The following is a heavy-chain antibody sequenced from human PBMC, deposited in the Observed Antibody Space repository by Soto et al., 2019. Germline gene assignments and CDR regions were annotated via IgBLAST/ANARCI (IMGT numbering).Heavy chain of an antibody. CDR3: ARDGINWGFDY. V-gene: IGHV3-33*01. Sequence: QVQLVESGGGVVQPGRSLRLSCTASGFTFRRNGMHWVRQAPGKGLEWVAVIWNDGSNKYYADSVKDRFTIARDNSKNTLYLQMNSLRAEDTAVYYCARDGINWGFDYWGQGTLVIVSS. D-gene: IGHD7-27*01. CDR2: IWNDGSNK. J-gene: IGHJ4*02. CDR1: GFTFRRNG.